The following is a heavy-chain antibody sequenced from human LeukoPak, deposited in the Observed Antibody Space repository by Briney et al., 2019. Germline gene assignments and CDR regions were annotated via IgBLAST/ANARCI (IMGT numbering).Heavy chain of an antibody. CDR1: GGSISSYY. D-gene: IGHD5-24*01. Sequence: SETLSLTCTVSGGSISSYYWSWIRQPPGKGLEWIGYIYYSGSTNYNPSLKSRVTISVDTSKNQFSLKLSSVTAADTAVYYCARVLGDGYSFYYYYGMDVWGQGTTVTVSS. V-gene: IGHV4-59*01. J-gene: IGHJ6*02. CDR2: IYYSGST. CDR3: ARVLGDGYSFYYYYGMDV.